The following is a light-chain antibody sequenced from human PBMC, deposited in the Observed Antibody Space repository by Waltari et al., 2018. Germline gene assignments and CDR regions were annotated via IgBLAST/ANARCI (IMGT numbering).Light chain of an antibody. CDR2: GAS. Sequence: EIVLTQSPGTLSLSPGERATLSCRASQSVSSNYLAWYQHKPGQAPRLLIYGASIRATGSPDRFSGSGSGTDFTLTISRLEPEDFAVYYCQQCGSSPPYSFGQGTKLEIK. CDR3: QQCGSSPPYS. J-gene: IGKJ2*03. CDR1: QSVSSNY. V-gene: IGKV3-20*01.